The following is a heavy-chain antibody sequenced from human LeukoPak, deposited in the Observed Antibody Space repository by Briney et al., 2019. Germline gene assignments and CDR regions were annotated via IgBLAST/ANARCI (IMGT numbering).Heavy chain of an antibody. V-gene: IGHV4-38-2*01. CDR3: ARNDSSGYYYY. D-gene: IGHD3-22*01. J-gene: IGHJ4*02. Sequence: PSETLPLTCAVSDYSISSGDYWGWIRQPPGKGLEWIGSVYYSGSTHYSPSLKNRVTISVDTSKNQFSLKLRSVTAADTALYYCARNDSSGYYYYWAKGTLVTVSS. CDR1: DYSISSGDY. CDR2: VYYSGST.